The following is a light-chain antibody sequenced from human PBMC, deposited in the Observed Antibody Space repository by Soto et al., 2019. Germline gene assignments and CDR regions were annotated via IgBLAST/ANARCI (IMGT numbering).Light chain of an antibody. CDR2: DAS. CDR3: QQYENLPT. J-gene: IGKJ5*01. CDR1: QNINNY. V-gene: IGKV1-33*01. Sequence: DIQMTQSPSSLSAPVGDRFTITCQASQNINNYLNWYQQKPGRAPKLLIYDASNLEAGVPSRFRGSGSGTDFTFTISRLQPEDIATYYCQQYENLPTFGQGTRLEIK.